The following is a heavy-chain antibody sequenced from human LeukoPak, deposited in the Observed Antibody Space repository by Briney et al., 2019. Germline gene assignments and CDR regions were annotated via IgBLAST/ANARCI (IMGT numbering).Heavy chain of an antibody. V-gene: IGHV3-23*01. Sequence: GGSLRLSCAASGFTFSSYAMGWVRQAPGKGLEWVSAISGSGDTYYADSVKGRFTISRDNSKNTLYLQMNSLRAEDTAVYYCARAAYGDDNYYYYYMDVWGKGTTVTISS. D-gene: IGHD4-17*01. CDR2: ISGSGDT. J-gene: IGHJ6*03. CDR3: ARAAYGDDNYYYYYMDV. CDR1: GFTFSSYA.